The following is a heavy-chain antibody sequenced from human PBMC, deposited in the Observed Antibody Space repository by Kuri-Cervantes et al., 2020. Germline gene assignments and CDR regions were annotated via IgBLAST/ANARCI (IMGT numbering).Heavy chain of an antibody. D-gene: IGHD1-26*01. Sequence: GESLKISCAASGFTFNNYGMHWVRQAPGMGLEWVAFMRNDGSNAYYVDSVKGRFTISRHNSKNTLYLQMNSLRAEDTAVYYCARGWWERNWFDPWGQGTLVTVSS. CDR3: ARGWWERNWFDP. CDR1: GFTFNNYG. CDR2: MRNDGSNA. J-gene: IGHJ5*02. V-gene: IGHV3-30*02.